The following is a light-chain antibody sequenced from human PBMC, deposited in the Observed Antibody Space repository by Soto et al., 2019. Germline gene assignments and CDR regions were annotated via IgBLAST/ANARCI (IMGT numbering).Light chain of an antibody. Sequence: QSVLTQSPSASASLGASVKLTCTLSSGHSSYAIAWHQQQPEKGPRYLMKLNSDGSHSKGDGLPDRFSGSSSGAERYLAFPSLQSEDEADYYCQPGGTGLRVFGGGTKLTVL. V-gene: IGLV4-69*01. CDR1: SGHSSYA. CDR2: LNSDGSH. J-gene: IGLJ3*02. CDR3: QPGGTGLRV.